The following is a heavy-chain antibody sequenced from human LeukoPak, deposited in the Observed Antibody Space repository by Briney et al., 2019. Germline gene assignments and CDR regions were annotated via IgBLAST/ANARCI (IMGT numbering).Heavy chain of an antibody. CDR3: ARHILGSEFDY. Sequence: SETLSLTCTVSGGSISSSSYYWGWVRQPPGKGLEWIGSIYYSGSTYYNPSLKSRVTISVDTSKNQFSLKLSSVTAADTAVYYCARHILGSEFDYWGQGTLVTVSS. CDR1: GGSISSSSYY. J-gene: IGHJ4*02. V-gene: IGHV4-39*01. CDR2: IYYSGST.